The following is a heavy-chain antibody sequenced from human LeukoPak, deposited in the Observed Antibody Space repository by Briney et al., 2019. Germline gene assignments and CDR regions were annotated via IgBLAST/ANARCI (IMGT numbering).Heavy chain of an antibody. Sequence: PGRSMSPSCAAYAFSLSSYGMHWVRQAPGNGLEWVAVIWYEGSNKYYASSVKGRFTISRDNSKNTLYLQMNSLRAEDTAVYYCARDFWNRRFDYWGQGTLVTVSS. CDR3: ARDFWNRRFDY. CDR1: AFSLSSYG. CDR2: IWYEGSNK. V-gene: IGHV3-33*01. D-gene: IGHD3-3*01. J-gene: IGHJ4*02.